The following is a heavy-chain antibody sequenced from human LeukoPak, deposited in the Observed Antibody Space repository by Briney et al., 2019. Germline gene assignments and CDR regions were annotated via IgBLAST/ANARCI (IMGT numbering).Heavy chain of an antibody. CDR1: GFTFSSYG. Sequence: GGSLRLSCAASGFTFSSYGMHWVRQAPGKGLEWVAFIRYDGSNKYYADSVKGRFTISRDNSKNTLYLQMNSLRAEDTAVYYCAKDRDYYDSSGYDYWGQGTLVTVSS. V-gene: IGHV3-30*02. CDR2: IRYDGSNK. J-gene: IGHJ4*02. D-gene: IGHD3-22*01. CDR3: AKDRDYYDSSGYDY.